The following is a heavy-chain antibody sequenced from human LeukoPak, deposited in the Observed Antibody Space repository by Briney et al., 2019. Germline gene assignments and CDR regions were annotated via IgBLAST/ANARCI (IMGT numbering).Heavy chain of an antibody. CDR1: GFTFSSYA. CDR2: ISSSGSTI. D-gene: IGHD3-9*01. CDR3: ARDRHLTGYSLGGSY. Sequence: GGSLRLSCAASGFTFSSYAMSWVRQAPGKGLEWVSYISSSGSTIYYADSVKGRFTISRDNAKNSLYLQMNSLRAEDTAVYYCARDRHLTGYSLGGSYWGQGTLVTVSS. J-gene: IGHJ4*02. V-gene: IGHV3-48*04.